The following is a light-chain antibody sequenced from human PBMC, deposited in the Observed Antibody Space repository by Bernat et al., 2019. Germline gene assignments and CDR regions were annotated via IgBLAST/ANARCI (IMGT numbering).Light chain of an antibody. J-gene: IGLJ2*01. Sequence: QSALTQPPSVSGSPGHSVTTSCSGTSSDVGAYDRVSWYQQPPGTAPKLMISEVSNRPSGVPDRFSGSKSGNTASLTISGRQAEDEADYYCSSYTSSNTLLCGGGTKLTVL. CDR2: EVS. V-gene: IGLV2-18*02. CDR1: SSDVGAYDR. CDR3: SSYTSSNTLL.